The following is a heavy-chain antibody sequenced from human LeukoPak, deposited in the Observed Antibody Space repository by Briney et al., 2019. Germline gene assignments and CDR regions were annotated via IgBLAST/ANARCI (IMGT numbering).Heavy chain of an antibody. V-gene: IGHV5-51*01. D-gene: IGHD6-13*01. CDR3: ARRERYSSSWYFDC. CDR2: IYPSDSDT. CDR1: GYSFTTYW. J-gene: IGHJ4*02. Sequence: GESLKIPCKGSGYSFTTYWIGWVRQMPGKGLEWMGIIYPSDSDTRYSPSFQGQVTISADKSISTAYLQWSSLKASDTAMYYCARRERYSSSWYFDCWGQGTLVTVSS.